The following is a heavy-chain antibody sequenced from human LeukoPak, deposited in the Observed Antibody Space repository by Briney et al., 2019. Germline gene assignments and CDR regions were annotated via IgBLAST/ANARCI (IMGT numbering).Heavy chain of an antibody. Sequence: GSSVKVSCKASGGTFSSYAISWVRQAPGQGLEWMGWISAYNGNTNYAQKLQGRVTMTTDTSTSIAYMELRSLRSDDTAVYYCARMLAAAPMDYWGQGTLVTVSS. CDR3: ARMLAAAPMDY. CDR2: ISAYNGNT. D-gene: IGHD6-13*01. V-gene: IGHV1-18*01. J-gene: IGHJ4*02. CDR1: GGTFSSYA.